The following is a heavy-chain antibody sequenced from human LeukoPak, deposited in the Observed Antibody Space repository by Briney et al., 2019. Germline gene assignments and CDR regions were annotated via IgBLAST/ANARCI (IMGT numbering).Heavy chain of an antibody. D-gene: IGHD2-21*02. Sequence: GGSLRLSCAASGFTFNNFGMSWVRQAPGKGLEWVSAISGSGISTYYADSVKGRFTIPRDNSKNTVYLQMNSLRAEDTAVYYCAKDGRLLEFDYWDQGTLVIVSS. V-gene: IGHV3-23*01. CDR3: AKDGRLLEFDY. J-gene: IGHJ4*02. CDR2: ISGSGIST. CDR1: GFTFNNFG.